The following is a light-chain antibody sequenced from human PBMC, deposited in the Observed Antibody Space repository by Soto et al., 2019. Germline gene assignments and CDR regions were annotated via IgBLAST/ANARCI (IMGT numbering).Light chain of an antibody. CDR1: SSNIGAGYD. CDR3: QSYDSSSQAV. CDR2: GNS. V-gene: IGLV1-40*01. Sequence: QSVLTQPPSVSGAPGQRVTISCTGSSSNIGAGYDVHWYQQLPGTAPKLLIYGNSNRPSGVPDRFSGSKSGTSASLAITGLQAEDEADYYCQSYDSSSQAVFGGGTKLTVL. J-gene: IGLJ3*02.